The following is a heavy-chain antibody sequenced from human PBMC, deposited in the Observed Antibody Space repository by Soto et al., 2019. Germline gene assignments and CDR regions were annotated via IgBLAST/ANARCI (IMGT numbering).Heavy chain of an antibody. V-gene: IGHV3-23*01. CDR2: ISGSGGST. Sequence: GGSLRLSCAASGFTFSSYAMSWVRQAPGKGLEWVSAISGSGGSTYYADSVKGRFTISRDNSKNTLYLQMNSLRAEDTAVYYCASRYLYSSSWPSYYGMDVWGQGTTVTVSS. CDR1: GFTFSSYA. D-gene: IGHD6-13*01. J-gene: IGHJ6*02. CDR3: ASRYLYSSSWPSYYGMDV.